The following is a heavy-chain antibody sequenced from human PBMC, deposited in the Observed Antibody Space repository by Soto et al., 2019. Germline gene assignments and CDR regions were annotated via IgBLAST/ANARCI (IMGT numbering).Heavy chain of an antibody. D-gene: IGHD3-10*01. J-gene: IGHJ5*01. CDR2: VNPNTGNT. Sequence: QVQLVQSGAEVKKPGASVKVSCTASGYTFRSYDIHWVRQATGQGLEWMGWVNPNTGNTGYAQRFQGRVTMTRDISKSMAYMDLSRLTSEDTTIYYCTRAYGAGSFDFWGPGTLVSVSS. CDR1: GYTFRSYD. V-gene: IGHV1-8*01. CDR3: TRAYGAGSFDF.